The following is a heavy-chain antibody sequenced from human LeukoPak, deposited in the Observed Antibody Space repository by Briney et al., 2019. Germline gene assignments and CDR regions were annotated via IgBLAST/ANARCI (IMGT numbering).Heavy chain of an antibody. D-gene: IGHD1-26*01. CDR2: INLRGST. V-gene: IGHV4-34*01. J-gene: IGHJ2*01. CDR1: GGSFNDYY. Sequence: PSETLSLTCAVYGGSFNDYYWNWIRQPPGKGLEWIGEINLRGSTTYNPSLKSRVTISLDESKNQFSLKLSSVTAADTAVYYCARVYYSGSYDYWYFDLWGRGTLVTVSS. CDR3: ARVYYSGSYDYWYFDL.